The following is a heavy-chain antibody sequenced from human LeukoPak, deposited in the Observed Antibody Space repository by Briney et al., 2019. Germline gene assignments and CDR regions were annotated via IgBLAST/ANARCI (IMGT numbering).Heavy chain of an antibody. CDR2: IYSGGST. J-gene: IGHJ5*02. CDR1: GFIFSSYW. Sequence: PGGSLRLSCAASGFIFSSYWMTWVRQAPGKGLEWVSVIYSGGSTYYADSVKGRFTISRHNSKNTLYLQMNSLRAEDTAVYYCARWDWNYNWFDPWGQGTLVTVSS. CDR3: ARWDWNYNWFDP. D-gene: IGHD1-7*01. V-gene: IGHV3-53*04.